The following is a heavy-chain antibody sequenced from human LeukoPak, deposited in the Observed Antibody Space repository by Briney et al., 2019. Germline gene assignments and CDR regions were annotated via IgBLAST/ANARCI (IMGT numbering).Heavy chain of an antibody. V-gene: IGHV4-4*02. CDR3: ARDTPGAEEGDAFDI. J-gene: IGHJ3*02. Sequence: SETLSLTCAVSGGSISSSNWWSWVRQPPGKGLEWIGEIYHSGSTNYNPSLKSRVTISVDKSKNQFSLKLSSVTAADTAVYYCARDTPGAEEGDAFDIWGQGTMVTVSS. D-gene: IGHD1-14*01. CDR1: GGSISSSNW. CDR2: IYHSGST.